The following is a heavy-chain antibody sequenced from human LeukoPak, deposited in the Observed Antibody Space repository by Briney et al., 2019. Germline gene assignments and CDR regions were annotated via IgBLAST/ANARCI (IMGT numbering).Heavy chain of an antibody. J-gene: IGHJ4*02. CDR2: IYSGGST. V-gene: IGHV3-66*01. D-gene: IGHD7-27*01. CDR3: AGNALNWGSPYYFDY. Sequence: PGGSLRLSCAASEFTVSSNYMNWVRQAPGKGLEWVSVIYSGGSTYYADSVKGRFTISRDNSKNTLYLQMNSLRAEDTAVYFCAGNALNWGSPYYFDYWGQGTLVTVSS. CDR1: EFTVSSNY.